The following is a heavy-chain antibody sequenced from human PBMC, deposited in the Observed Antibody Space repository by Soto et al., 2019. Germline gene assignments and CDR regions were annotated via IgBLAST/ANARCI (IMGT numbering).Heavy chain of an antibody. CDR1: GYTFTSYY. V-gene: IGHV1-46*01. CDR2: INPSGGST. Sequence: QVQLVQSGAEVKKPGASVKVSCKASGYTFTSYYMHWVRQAPGQGLEWMGIINPSGGSTSYAQKFQGRVTITRDTSTSTVYMELSSLRSEDTGVYYCARGVPAAIMGDYWGQGTLVTVSS. J-gene: IGHJ4*02. CDR3: ARGVPAAIMGDY. D-gene: IGHD2-2*01.